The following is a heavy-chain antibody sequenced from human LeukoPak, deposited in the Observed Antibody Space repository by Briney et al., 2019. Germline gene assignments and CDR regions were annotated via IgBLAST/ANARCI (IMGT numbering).Heavy chain of an antibody. CDR2: IYYSGST. J-gene: IGHJ5*02. CDR3: ARDSPDCGSTTCYKDWFDP. CDR1: GGSFSGYY. V-gene: IGHV4-34*01. Sequence: PSETLSLTCAVYGGSFSGYYWGWIRQPPGKGLEWIGSIYYSGSTYYNPSLKSRITISVDTSKNQFSLKLSSVTAADTAVYYCARDSPDCGSTTCYKDWFDPWGQGTLVTVSS. D-gene: IGHD2-2*02.